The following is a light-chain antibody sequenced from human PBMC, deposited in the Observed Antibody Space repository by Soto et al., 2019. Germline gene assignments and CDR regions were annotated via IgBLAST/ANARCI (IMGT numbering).Light chain of an antibody. CDR2: QAS. CDR1: QSIGAW. CDR3: QQYNSLSLT. V-gene: IGKV1-5*03. Sequence: DIQMTQSPSTLSASVGDRITITCRASQSIGAWLAWYQHKPGKAPRLLIYQASTLEGGVPSRFSGGGSGTEFTLTINSLQPDDCATYYCQQYNSLSLTFGQGTKVEI. J-gene: IGKJ1*01.